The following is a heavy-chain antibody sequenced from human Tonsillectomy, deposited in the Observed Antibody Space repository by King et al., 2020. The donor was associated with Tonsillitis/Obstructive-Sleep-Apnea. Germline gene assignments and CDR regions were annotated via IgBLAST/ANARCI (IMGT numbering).Heavy chain of an antibody. CDR2: ISGSGGST. D-gene: IGHD1-26*01. V-gene: IGHV3-23*04. CDR1: GFTFSSYA. CDR3: AKDDGGGRELPY. J-gene: IGHJ4*02. Sequence: VQLVESGGGLVQPGGSLRLSCAASGFTFSSYAMSWVRQAPGKGLEWVSAISGSGGSTYYADSEKGRFTISRDNSKNTLYLQRHSLSTEDTAVYYCAKDDGGGRELPYWGPGPLVTVSS.